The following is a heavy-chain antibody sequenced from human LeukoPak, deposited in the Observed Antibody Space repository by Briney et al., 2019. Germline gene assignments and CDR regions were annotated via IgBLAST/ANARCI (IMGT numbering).Heavy chain of an antibody. Sequence: GGSLRLSCAASGFTFSSYAMSWVRQAPGKGLEWGSAISGSGGSTYYADSVKGGFTISRDNSKNTLYLQMNSVRAEDTAVYYCAKALTTNYYYYGMDVWGQGTTVTVSS. J-gene: IGHJ6*02. CDR1: GFTFSSYA. V-gene: IGHV3-23*01. CDR3: AKALTTNYYYYGMDV. D-gene: IGHD1-14*01. CDR2: ISGSGGST.